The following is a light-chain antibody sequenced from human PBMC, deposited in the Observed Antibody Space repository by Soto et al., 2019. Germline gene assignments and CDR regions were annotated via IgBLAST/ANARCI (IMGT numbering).Light chain of an antibody. CDR1: SSNIGSNT. CDR3: ATWDDSRNGYV. J-gene: IGLJ1*01. CDR2: DND. Sequence: QSVLTQPPSASGTPGQRVTISASGSSSNIGSNTVSWYQQLPGTAPKLLIYDNDERPSGIPVRFSGSKSGTSASLAISGLRSEDEGDYYCATWDDSRNGYVFGPGTQLTVL. V-gene: IGLV1-44*01.